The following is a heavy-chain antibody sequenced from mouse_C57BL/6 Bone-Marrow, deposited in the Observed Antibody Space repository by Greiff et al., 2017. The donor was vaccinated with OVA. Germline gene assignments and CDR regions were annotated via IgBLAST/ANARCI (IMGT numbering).Heavy chain of an antibody. D-gene: IGHD4-1*02. CDR3: ATSTGTGAWFAY. V-gene: IGHV2-2*01. Sequence: VQRVESGPGLVQPSQSLSITCTVSGFSLTSYGVHWVRQSPGKGLEWLGVIWSGGSTDYNAAFISRLSISKDNSKSQVFFKMNSLQADDTAIYYCATSTGTGAWFAYWGQGTLVTVSA. CDR1: GFSLTSYG. J-gene: IGHJ3*01. CDR2: IWSGGST.